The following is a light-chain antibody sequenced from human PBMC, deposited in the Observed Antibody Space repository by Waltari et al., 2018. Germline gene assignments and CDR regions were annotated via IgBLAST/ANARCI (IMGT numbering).Light chain of an antibody. J-gene: IGKJ1*01. V-gene: IGKV2-28*01. CDR2: LVS. CDR3: MQARQTPWT. Sequence: DIVMTQSPLSLPVTLGEPASISCRSSQSLLHSSGNTFLDWYVQKPGQAPQLLIYLVSNRASGVPDRFSGSGSGTDFTLKISRVEAEDVGLYYCMQARQTPWTFGQGTKVEIK. CDR1: QSLLHSSGNTF.